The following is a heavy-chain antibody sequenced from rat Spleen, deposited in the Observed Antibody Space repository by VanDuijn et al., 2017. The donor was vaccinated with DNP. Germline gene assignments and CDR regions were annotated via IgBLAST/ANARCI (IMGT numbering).Heavy chain of an antibody. D-gene: IGHD1-11*01. V-gene: IGHV5-19*01. Sequence: EVQLVESGGGLLQPGRSLKLSCVASGFTFSNYGMDWVRQAPKTGLEWVASISASAGSTSYRDSVKGRFTISRDNAKRTLYLQMDSLRSEDTATYYCTTDFERGYWGQGVMVTVSS. CDR3: TTDFERGY. CDR1: GFTFSNYG. J-gene: IGHJ2*01. CDR2: ISASAGST.